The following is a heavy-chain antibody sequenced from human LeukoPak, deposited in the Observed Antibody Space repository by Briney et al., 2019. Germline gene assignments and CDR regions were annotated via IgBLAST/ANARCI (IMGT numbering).Heavy chain of an antibody. V-gene: IGHV1-2*02. J-gene: IGHJ6*02. CDR3: ARNTYYYGMDV. CDR2: INPKSGGT. CDR1: AYTFIDYY. Sequence: ASVKVSCKASAYTFIDYYMHWVRQAPGQGLEWMGWINPKSGGTNYAQKFQGRVTMTRDTSISTAYMELNRLTSDDTAVYYCARNTYYYGMDVWGQGTTVTVSS.